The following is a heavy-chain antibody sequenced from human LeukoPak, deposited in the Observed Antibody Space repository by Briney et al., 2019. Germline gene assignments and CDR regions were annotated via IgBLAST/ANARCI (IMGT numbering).Heavy chain of an antibody. CDR2: IHYSGGDT. D-gene: IGHD1-14*01. Sequence: SETLSLTCTVSGGSINNYYWSWIRQPPGKGLEWIGYIHYSGGDTNYNTSLKSRLTISVDTSKNQISLMLTSVTAADTAFYYCARQPAGTAAFDIWAQGSMVSVSS. CDR1: GGSINNYY. V-gene: IGHV4-59*08. J-gene: IGHJ3*02. CDR3: ARQPAGTAAFDI.